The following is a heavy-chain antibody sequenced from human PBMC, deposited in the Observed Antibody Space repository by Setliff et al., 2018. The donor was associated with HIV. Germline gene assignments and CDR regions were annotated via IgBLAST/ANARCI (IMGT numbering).Heavy chain of an antibody. D-gene: IGHD6-19*01. CDR1: GGSFSGYY. CDR2: FYFGRTT. Sequence: NPSETLSLTCAVYGGSFSGYYWNWIRQPPGKGLEWIGTFYFGRTTYYNPSLESRVTLSVKTSKNQFSLRLKSVTAADTAVYYCATGITVAPDYWGQGSLVTVSS. CDR3: ATGITVAPDY. V-gene: IGHV4-34*01. J-gene: IGHJ4*02.